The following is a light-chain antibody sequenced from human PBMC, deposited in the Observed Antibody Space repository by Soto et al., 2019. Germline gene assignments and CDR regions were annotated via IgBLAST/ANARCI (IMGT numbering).Light chain of an antibody. CDR3: SSYTSDRCHV. Sequence: QSVLTQPASVSGSPGQSITISCTGTSSAVGLSDYVSWYQQHPGKARQLMIYAVSNRPSGVSTRFSASKSGNSASLFISGLQAEDEAVYYCSSYTSDRCHVFGCRTKLTVL. CDR1: SSAVGLSDY. CDR2: AVS. J-gene: IGLJ1*01. V-gene: IGLV2-14*01.